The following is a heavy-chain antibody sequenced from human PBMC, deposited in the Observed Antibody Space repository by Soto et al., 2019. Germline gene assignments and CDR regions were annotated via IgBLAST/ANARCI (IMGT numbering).Heavy chain of an antibody. D-gene: IGHD4-17*01. J-gene: IGHJ5*02. CDR2: VYATGTS. CDR1: GGSMSKFY. V-gene: IGHV4-4*07. CDR3: VRDGSKTLRDCFDP. Sequence: QVQVQESGPGLVKPSETLSLTCSVSGGSMSKFYWSWIRKTAGKGLEWMGRVYATGTSDYNPSLRSRIAMSVDISKKTFSLRLRSVTAADTGVYYCVRDGSKTLRDCFDPWGQGILATVSS.